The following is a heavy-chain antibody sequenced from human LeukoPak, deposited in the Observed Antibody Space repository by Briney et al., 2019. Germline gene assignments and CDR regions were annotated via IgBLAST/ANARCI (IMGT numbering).Heavy chain of an antibody. D-gene: IGHD3-3*01. V-gene: IGHV1-2*02. Sequence: GASVKVPCKASGYTFTGYYMHWVRQAPGQGLEWMGWINPNSGGTNYAQKFQGRVTMTRDTSISTAYMELSRLRSDDTAVYYCARGGQITYYDFWSGYHFDYWGQGTLVTVSS. J-gene: IGHJ4*02. CDR3: ARGGQITYYDFWSGYHFDY. CDR2: INPNSGGT. CDR1: GYTFTGYY.